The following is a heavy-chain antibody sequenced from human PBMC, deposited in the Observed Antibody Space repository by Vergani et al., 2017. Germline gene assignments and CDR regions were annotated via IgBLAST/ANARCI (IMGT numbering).Heavy chain of an antibody. CDR2: IYPGDSDT. CDR3: ARSGGLYYYDSSGYPYGMDV. Sequence: EVQLVQSGAEVKKPGESLKISCKGSGYSFTSYWIGWVRQMPGKGLEWMGIIYPGDSDTRYSPSFQGQVTISAEKSISTAYLQWSSLKASDTAMYYCARSGGLYYYDSSGYPYGMDVWGQGTTVTVSS. V-gene: IGHV5-51*03. D-gene: IGHD3-22*01. J-gene: IGHJ6*02. CDR1: GYSFTSYW.